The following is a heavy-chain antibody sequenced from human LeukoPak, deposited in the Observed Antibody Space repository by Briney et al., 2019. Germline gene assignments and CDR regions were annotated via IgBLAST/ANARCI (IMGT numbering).Heavy chain of an antibody. J-gene: IGHJ4*02. CDR3: ASRGYEPFLDY. CDR2: IYSGGST. V-gene: IGHV3-66*02. Sequence: GGSLRLSCAASGFTVSSNYMSWVRQAPGKGLEWVSVIYSGGSTYYADSVKGRFTISGDNSKNTLYLQMNSLRAEDTAVYYCASRGYEPFLDYWGQGTLVTVSS. D-gene: IGHD5-12*01. CDR1: GFTVSSNY.